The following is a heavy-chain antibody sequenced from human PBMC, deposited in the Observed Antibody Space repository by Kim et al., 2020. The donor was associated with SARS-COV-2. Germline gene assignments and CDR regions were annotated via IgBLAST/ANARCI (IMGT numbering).Heavy chain of an antibody. J-gene: IGHJ4*02. V-gene: IGHV4-59*13. CDR2: IYYSGST. CDR3: AREGANWGFDY. D-gene: IGHD7-27*01. Sequence: SETLSLTCTVSGGSISSYYWSWIRQPPGKGLEWIGYIYYSGSTNYNPSLKSRVTISVDTSKNQFSLKLSSVTAADTAVYYCAREGANWGFDYWGQGTLVTVSS. CDR1: GGSISSYY.